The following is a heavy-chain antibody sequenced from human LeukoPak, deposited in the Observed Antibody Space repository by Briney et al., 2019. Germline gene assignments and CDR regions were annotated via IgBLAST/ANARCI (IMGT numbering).Heavy chain of an antibody. D-gene: IGHD2-15*01. CDR2: IIPIFGTA. CDR3: ARVKNYCSGGSCYFDY. V-gene: IGHV1-69*06. J-gene: IGHJ4*02. Sequence: ASVKVSCKASGGTFSSYAISWVRQAPGQGLEWMGGIIPIFGTAYYAQKFQGRVTITADKSTSTAYMELSSLRSEDTAVYYCARVKNYCSGGSCYFDYWGQGTLVTVSS. CDR1: GGTFSSYA.